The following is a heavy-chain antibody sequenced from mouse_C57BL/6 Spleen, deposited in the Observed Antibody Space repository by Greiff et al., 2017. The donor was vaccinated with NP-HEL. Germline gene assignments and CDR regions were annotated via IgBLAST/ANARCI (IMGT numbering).Heavy chain of an antibody. J-gene: IGHJ2*01. Sequence: EVQLQESGPGLVKPSQSLSLTCSVTGYSITSGYYWNWIRQFPGNKLEWMGYISYDGSNNYNPSLKNRISITRDTSKNQFFLKLNSVTTEDTATYYCARVALGFDYWGQGTTLTVSS. CDR2: ISYDGSN. D-gene: IGHD3-3*01. CDR3: ARVALGFDY. V-gene: IGHV3-6*01. CDR1: GYSITSGYY.